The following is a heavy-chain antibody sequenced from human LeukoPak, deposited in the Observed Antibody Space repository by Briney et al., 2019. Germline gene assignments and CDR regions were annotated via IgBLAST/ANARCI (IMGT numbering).Heavy chain of an antibody. CDR3: ARRYGGDFWSGYYDTEDAFDI. D-gene: IGHD3-3*01. Sequence: GGSLRLSCAASGFTVSSNYMSWVRQAPGKGLEWVSVIYSGGSTYYADSVKGRFTISRDNSKNSLYLQMNSLRAEDTAVYYCARRYGGDFWSGYYDTEDAFDIWGQGTMVTVSS. V-gene: IGHV3-53*01. J-gene: IGHJ3*02. CDR2: IYSGGST. CDR1: GFTVSSNY.